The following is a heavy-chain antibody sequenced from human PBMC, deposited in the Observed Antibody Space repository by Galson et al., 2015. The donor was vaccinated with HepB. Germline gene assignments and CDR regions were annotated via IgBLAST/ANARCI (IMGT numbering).Heavy chain of an antibody. V-gene: IGHV1-46*01. CDR3: ASDISSSWYRGSYGMDV. CDR2: INPSGGST. Sequence: SVKVSCKASGYTFTSYYMHWVRQAPGQGLEWMGIINPSGGSTSYAQKFQGRVTMTRDTSTSSVYMELSSLRSEDTDVYYCASDISSSWYRGSYGMDVWGQGTTVTVSS. CDR1: GYTFTSYY. J-gene: IGHJ6*02. D-gene: IGHD6-13*01.